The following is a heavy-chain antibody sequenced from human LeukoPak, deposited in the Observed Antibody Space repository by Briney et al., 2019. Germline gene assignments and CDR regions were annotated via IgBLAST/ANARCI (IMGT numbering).Heavy chain of an antibody. CDR2: ISSRSTYI. V-gene: IGHV3-21*01. CDR1: GFTFSSYS. CDR3: AREPTAMIL. Sequence: GGSLRLSCAASGFTFSSYSMNWVRQTPGKGLEWVLFISSRSTYIYYADSVKGRFTISRDNAKNSLYLQMNSLRAEDTAVYYCAREPTAMILWGQGTLVTVSS. J-gene: IGHJ4*02. D-gene: IGHD5-18*01.